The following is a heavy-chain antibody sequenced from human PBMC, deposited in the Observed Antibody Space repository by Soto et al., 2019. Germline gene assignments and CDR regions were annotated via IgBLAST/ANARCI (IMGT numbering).Heavy chain of an antibody. J-gene: IGHJ4*02. Sequence: PSETLSLTCAAYGGSFSGYYWSWIRQPPGKGLEWIGEINHSGSTNYNPSLKSRVTVSVDTSKNQFSLKLSSLTAADTAVYYCARGPLYYYDSSGYVYWGQGTLVTVSS. V-gene: IGHV4-34*01. CDR2: INHSGST. CDR1: GGSFSGYY. CDR3: ARGPLYYYDSSGYVY. D-gene: IGHD3-22*01.